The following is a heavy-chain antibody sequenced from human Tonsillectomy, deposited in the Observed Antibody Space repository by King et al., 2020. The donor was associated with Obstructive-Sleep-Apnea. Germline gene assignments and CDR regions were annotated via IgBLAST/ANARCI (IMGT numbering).Heavy chain of an antibody. J-gene: IGHJ4*02. CDR1: GFTFSNYW. D-gene: IGHD2-21*01. Sequence: VQLVESGGGLVQPGGSLRLSCVASGFTFSNYWMHWVRQVPGKGLVWVSRISSDERNTKYADSVKGRLTISRDNAENTLYLQMNSLRAEDTAVYYCASYYSAGYWGQGILVTVSS. CDR2: ISSDERNT. V-gene: IGHV3-74*03. CDR3: ASYYSAGY.